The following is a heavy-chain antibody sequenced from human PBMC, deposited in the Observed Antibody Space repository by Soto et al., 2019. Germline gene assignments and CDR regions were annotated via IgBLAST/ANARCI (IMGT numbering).Heavy chain of an antibody. D-gene: IGHD3-10*01. CDR1: GGSISSGDYY. V-gene: IGHV4-30-4*01. J-gene: IGHJ5*02. CDR2: IYYSGST. CDR3: ARVVHYYGSGSYYWFDP. Sequence: TLSLTCAVSGGSISSGDYYWSWIRQPPGKGLEWIGYIYYSGSTYYNPSLKSRVTISVDTSKNQFSLKLRSVTAADTAVYYCARVVHYYGSGSYYWFDPWGQGTPVTVSS.